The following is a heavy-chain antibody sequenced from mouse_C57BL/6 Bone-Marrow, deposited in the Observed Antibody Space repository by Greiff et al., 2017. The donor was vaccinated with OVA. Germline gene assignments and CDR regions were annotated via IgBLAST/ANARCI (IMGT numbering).Heavy chain of an antibody. D-gene: IGHD1-1*01. CDR3: ARHEAYYYGSSYAWFAY. Sequence: LQESGAELVKPGASVKLSCKASGYTFTEYTIHWVKQRSGQGLEWIGWFYPGSGSIKYNEKFKDKATLTADKSSSTVYMELSRLTSEDSAVYFCARHEAYYYGSSYAWFAYWGQGTLVTVSA. CDR2: FYPGSGSI. V-gene: IGHV1-62-2*01. J-gene: IGHJ3*01. CDR1: GYTFTEYT.